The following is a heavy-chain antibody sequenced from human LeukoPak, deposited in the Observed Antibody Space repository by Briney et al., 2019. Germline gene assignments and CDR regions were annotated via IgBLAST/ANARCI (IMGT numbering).Heavy chain of an antibody. V-gene: IGHV4-39*01. CDR2: IYYSGST. J-gene: IGHJ5*02. CDR3: ARRVVQQLVLSWFDP. CDR1: GGSISSSSYY. Sequence: SDTLSLTCTLSGGSISSSSYYWGWIRQPPGKGLEWIGSIYYSGSTYYNPSLKNRVTISVDTSKNQFSLKLSSVTAADTAVYYCARRVVQQLVLSWFDPWGQGTLVTVSS. D-gene: IGHD6-13*01.